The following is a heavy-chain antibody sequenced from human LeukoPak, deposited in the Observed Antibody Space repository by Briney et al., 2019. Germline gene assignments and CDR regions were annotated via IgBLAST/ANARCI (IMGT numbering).Heavy chain of an antibody. J-gene: IGHJ5*02. CDR1: GYTFTGYY. Sequence: GASVKVSCKASGYTFTGYYMHWVRQAPGQGLEWMGWINPNSGGTNYAQKFQGRVTMTRDTSISTAYMELSRLRSDDTAVYYCARESCCGGGSCLENWFDPWGQGTLVTVSS. CDR3: ARESCCGGGSCLENWFDP. V-gene: IGHV1-2*02. D-gene: IGHD2-15*01. CDR2: INPNSGGT.